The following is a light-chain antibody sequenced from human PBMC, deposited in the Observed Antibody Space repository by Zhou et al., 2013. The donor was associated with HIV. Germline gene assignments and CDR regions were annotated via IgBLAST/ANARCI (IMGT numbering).Light chain of an antibody. J-gene: IGKJ2*01. Sequence: DIQMTQSPSTLSASVGDRVTITCRASQTISDWLAWYQQKPGQTPKVLIYKASNLESGVPSRFSGSGSGTEFTLTISRLQSDDVATYYCQQYNGYPYTFGQGTKLEIK. CDR3: QQYNGYPYT. V-gene: IGKV1-5*03. CDR1: QTISDW. CDR2: KAS.